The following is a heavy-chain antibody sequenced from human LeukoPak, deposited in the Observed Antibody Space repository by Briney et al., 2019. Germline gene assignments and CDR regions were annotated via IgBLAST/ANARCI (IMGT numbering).Heavy chain of an antibody. CDR3: AREGPSVTPYY. J-gene: IGHJ4*02. CDR2: IKQDGSEK. CDR1: GFKFSSNW. V-gene: IGHV3-7*01. Sequence: GGSLRLSCAASGFKFSSNWMSWVRQAPGKGLEWVANIKQDGSEKYYVDSVKRRFTISRDNANNSLYLQMNSLRAEDTAVYYCAREGPSVTPYYWGQGTLVTVSS. D-gene: IGHD4-17*01.